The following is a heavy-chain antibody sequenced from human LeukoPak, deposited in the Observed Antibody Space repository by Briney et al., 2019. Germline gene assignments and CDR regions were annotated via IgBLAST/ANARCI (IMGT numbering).Heavy chain of an antibody. CDR3: ARDSLMGDPFDY. D-gene: IGHD2-8*01. CDR1: GFTFSNFW. CDR2: ISSSSSTI. Sequence: GGSLRLSCAASGFTFSNFWMTWIRQTPGKGLEWVSYISSSSSTIYYADSVKGRFTISRDNAKNSLYLQMNSLRDEDTAVYYCARDSLMGDPFDYWGQGTLVTVPS. V-gene: IGHV3-48*02. J-gene: IGHJ4*02.